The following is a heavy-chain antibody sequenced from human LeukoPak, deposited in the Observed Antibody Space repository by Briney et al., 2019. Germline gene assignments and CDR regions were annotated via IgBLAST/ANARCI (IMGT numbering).Heavy chain of an antibody. J-gene: IGHJ6*03. V-gene: IGHV3-7*05. D-gene: IGHD3-16*01. Sequence: GGSLRLSCEASGFTSSHYWINWVRQAPGKGLEWVAIIKQDGGEKYYVDSEKGRFTISRDNSKNSLYLQMNSLRTEDTALYYCAKDIFHDYVWGSAMDVWGKGTTVTVSS. CDR1: GFTSSHYW. CDR3: AKDIFHDYVWGSAMDV. CDR2: IKQDGGEK.